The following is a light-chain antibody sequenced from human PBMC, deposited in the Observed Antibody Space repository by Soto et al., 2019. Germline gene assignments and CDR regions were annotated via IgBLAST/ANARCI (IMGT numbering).Light chain of an antibody. CDR2: GAS. CDR3: QQRDSWPIT. CDR1: QSVDSY. V-gene: IGKV3-11*01. Sequence: EIVLTQSPASLSLSPVERATICCRASQSVDSYLVWYQQKPGQAPRLLIFGASNRATGIPARFSGSGSGTDFTLTINSLEPDDFAVYYCQQRDSWPITFGQGTGLEI. J-gene: IGKJ5*01.